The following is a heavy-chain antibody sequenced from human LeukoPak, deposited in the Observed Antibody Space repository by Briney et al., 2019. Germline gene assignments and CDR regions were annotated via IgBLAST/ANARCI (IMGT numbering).Heavy chain of an antibody. CDR3: ARAYSSGSPFDY. CDR1: GYTFTGYY. Sequence: GASVKVSCKASGYTFTGYYMHWVRQAPGQGLEWMGWINPNSGGTNYAQKFQGRVTMTRDTSISTACMELSRLRSDDTAVYYCARAYSSGSPFDYWGQGTLVTVSS. V-gene: IGHV1-2*02. J-gene: IGHJ4*02. D-gene: IGHD3-22*01. CDR2: INPNSGGT.